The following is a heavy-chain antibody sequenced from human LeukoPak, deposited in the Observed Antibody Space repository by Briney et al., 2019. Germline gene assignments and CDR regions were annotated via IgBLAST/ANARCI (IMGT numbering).Heavy chain of an antibody. D-gene: IGHD6-13*01. J-gene: IGHJ6*03. CDR3: AREVRGSWYVGYYYYYMDV. Sequence: ASVKVSCKASGYSFTSFGMNWVRQAPGQGLEWMGWINTNTGNPAYAQGFTGRFVFSLDTSVSTAYLQISSLKAEDTAVYYCAREVRGSWYVGYYYYYMDVWGKGTTVTVSS. V-gene: IGHV7-4-1*02. CDR2: INTNTGNP. CDR1: GYSFTSFG.